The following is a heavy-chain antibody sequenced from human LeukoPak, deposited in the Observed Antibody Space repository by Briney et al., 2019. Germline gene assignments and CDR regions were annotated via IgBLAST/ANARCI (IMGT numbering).Heavy chain of an antibody. Sequence: GGSLRLSCTASGFSFTNYAMNWVRQAPGKGLEWVSGITDSGGSTYYSVKGRFTISRDNSKNTLFLQMSSLRAEDTAIYYCARAGEYCSDGSCYSENYYFDYWGQGTLVTVSS. V-gene: IGHV3-23*01. CDR1: GFSFTNYA. CDR3: ARAGEYCSDGSCYSENYYFDY. CDR2: ITDSGGST. J-gene: IGHJ4*02. D-gene: IGHD2-15*01.